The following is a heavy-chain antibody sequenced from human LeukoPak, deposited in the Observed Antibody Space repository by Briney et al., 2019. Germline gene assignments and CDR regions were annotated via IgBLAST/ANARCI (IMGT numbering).Heavy chain of an antibody. CDR1: GGSISSYY. D-gene: IGHD1-26*01. CDR2: IYTSGST. Sequence: SETLSLTCTVSGGSISSYYWSWIRQPPGKGLEWIGYIYTSGSTNYNPSLKSRVTISVDTSKNQFSLKLSSVTAADTAVYYCARHWELLEGDYYYYYMDVWGKGTTVTVSS. V-gene: IGHV4-4*09. CDR3: ARHWELLEGDYYYYYMDV. J-gene: IGHJ6*03.